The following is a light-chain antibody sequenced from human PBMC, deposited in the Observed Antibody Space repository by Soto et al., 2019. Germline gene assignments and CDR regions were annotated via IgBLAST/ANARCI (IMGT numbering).Light chain of an antibody. J-gene: IGKJ5*01. CDR1: QDISND. CDR2: AAS. V-gene: IGKV1-6*02. CDR3: LQDYSSPIT. Sequence: AIHLTHSPSSLSASVGDRITMTCRASQDISNDLGWFQQKPGKAPKLLIYAASILQTGVPSRFSGSGSGSAFSLTITSLQPEDFATYYCLQDYSSPITFGQGTRLEIK.